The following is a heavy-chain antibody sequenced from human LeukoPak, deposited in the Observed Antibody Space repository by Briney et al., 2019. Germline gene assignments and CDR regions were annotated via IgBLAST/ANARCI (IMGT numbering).Heavy chain of an antibody. Sequence: GGSLRLSCAASGFTFSFYAMSWARQAPGKGLEWVSAISGSGGSTYYTDSVKGRFTISRDNSKNTLDLQMNSLRAEDTAVYYCAKNRAEEGYSSGWYYFDYWGQGTLVTVSS. CDR1: GFTFSFYA. D-gene: IGHD6-19*01. V-gene: IGHV3-23*01. CDR3: AKNRAEEGYSSGWYYFDY. CDR2: ISGSGGST. J-gene: IGHJ4*02.